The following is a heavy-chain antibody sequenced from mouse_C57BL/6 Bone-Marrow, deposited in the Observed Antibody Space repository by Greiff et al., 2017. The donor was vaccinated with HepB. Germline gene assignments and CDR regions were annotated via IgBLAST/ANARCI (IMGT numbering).Heavy chain of an antibody. D-gene: IGHD1-1*01. CDR1: GYTFTSYG. J-gene: IGHJ2*01. CDR2: IYPRSGYT. Sequence: QVQLQQSGAELARPGASVKLSCTASGYTFTSYGISWVHQRTGQGLEWIGEIYPRSGYTYYNEKFKGKATLTADKSSSTAYMELSSLTSEDSAVYFCARLRITTVVADYWGQGTTLTVSS. CDR3: ARLRITTVVADY. V-gene: IGHV1-81*01.